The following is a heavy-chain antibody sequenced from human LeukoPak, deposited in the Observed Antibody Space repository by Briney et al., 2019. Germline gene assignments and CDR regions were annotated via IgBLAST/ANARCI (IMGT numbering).Heavy chain of an antibody. Sequence: SETLSLTCTVSGGSISSYYWSWIRQPPGKGLEWIGYIYYSGSTNYNPSLKSRVTISVDTSKNQFSLKLSSVTAADTAVYYCATNAQTYYYGMDVWGQGTTVTVSS. CDR1: GGSISSYY. CDR2: IYYSGST. CDR3: ATNAQTYYYGMDV. V-gene: IGHV4-59*08. J-gene: IGHJ6*02.